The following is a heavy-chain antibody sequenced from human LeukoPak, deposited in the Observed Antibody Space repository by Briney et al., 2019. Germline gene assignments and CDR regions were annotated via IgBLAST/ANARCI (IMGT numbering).Heavy chain of an antibody. V-gene: IGHV3-30*03. D-gene: IGHD4-11*01. CDR3: ARVDDYSNYVGY. J-gene: IGHJ4*02. CDR1: GFTFSSYG. Sequence: TGGSLRLSCAASGFTFSSYGMHWVRQAPGKGLEWVAVISYDGSNKYYADSVKGRFTISRDNSKNSLYLQMNSLRAEDTAVYYCARVDDYSNYVGYWGQGTLVTVSS. CDR2: ISYDGSNK.